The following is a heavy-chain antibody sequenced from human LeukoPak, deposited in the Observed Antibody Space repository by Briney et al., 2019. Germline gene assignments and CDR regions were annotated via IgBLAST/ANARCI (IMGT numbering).Heavy chain of an antibody. J-gene: IGHJ4*02. V-gene: IGHV3-74*01. CDR3: VRDSSASY. Sequence: GGSLRLSCAVSGFTFDSYWMHWVRQAPGKGLVCVSRINSDGTITNYADSVKGRFTISRDNAKNTLYLQMNSLRAEDTAVYYCVRDSSASYWGQGTLVTVSS. CDR1: GFTFDSYW. D-gene: IGHD3-22*01. CDR2: INSDGTIT.